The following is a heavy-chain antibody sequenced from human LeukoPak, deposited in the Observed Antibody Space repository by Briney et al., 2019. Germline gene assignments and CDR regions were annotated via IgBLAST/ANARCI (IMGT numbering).Heavy chain of an antibody. CDR3: AIGPDTIFGVVTHFDY. Sequence: SETLSLTCAVYGVSFSGYYWSWIRQPPGKGLEWIGEINHSGSTNYNPSLKSRVTISVDTSKNQFSLKLSSVTAADTAVYYCAIGPDTIFGVVTHFDYWGQGTLVTVSS. J-gene: IGHJ4*02. CDR1: GVSFSGYY. V-gene: IGHV4-34*01. CDR2: INHSGST. D-gene: IGHD3-3*01.